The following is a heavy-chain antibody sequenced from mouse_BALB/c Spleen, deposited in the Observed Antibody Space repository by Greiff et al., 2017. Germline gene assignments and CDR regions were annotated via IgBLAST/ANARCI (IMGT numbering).Heavy chain of an antibody. CDR2: ISNGGGST. CDR3: ARHRNGPYGYFDV. Sequence: EVKLVESGGGLVQPGGSLKLSCAASGFTFSSYTMSWVRQTPEKRLEWVAYISNGGGSTYYPDTVKGRFTISSDNAKNTLYLQMSSLKSEDTAMYYCARHRNGPYGYFDVWGAGTTVTVSS. V-gene: IGHV5-12-2*01. D-gene: IGHD1-1*02. J-gene: IGHJ1*01. CDR1: GFTFSSYT.